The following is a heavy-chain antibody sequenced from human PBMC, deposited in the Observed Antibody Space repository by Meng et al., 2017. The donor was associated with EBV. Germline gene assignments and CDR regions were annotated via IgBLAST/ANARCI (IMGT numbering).Heavy chain of an antibody. Sequence: QVQLQQFGAEVKKPGSSVKVSCRTSGGNFRSDAVSWVRQAPGQGLEWMGGLIPMSGAPHYAQKFQDRVTIIADESTSTHSMELNNLRSEDTAMYYCASESGRGFTPDYWGQGTLVTVSS. CDR3: ASESGRGFTPDY. V-gene: IGHV1-69*01. CDR2: LIPMSGAP. J-gene: IGHJ4*02. CDR1: GGNFRSDA. D-gene: IGHD3-10*01.